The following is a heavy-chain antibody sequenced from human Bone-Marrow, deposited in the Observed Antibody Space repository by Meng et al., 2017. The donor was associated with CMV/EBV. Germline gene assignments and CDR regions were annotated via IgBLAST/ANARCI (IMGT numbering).Heavy chain of an antibody. Sequence: GETLKISSAASVFTFSSYSMNWVRQAPGKGLERVSSISSSSSYIYYADSVKGRFTISRDNAKNSLYLQMNSLRAEDTAVYYCASGGCGGDCYSFRSFYYYYGMDVWGQGTTVTVSS. V-gene: IGHV3-21*01. D-gene: IGHD2-21*01. CDR3: ASGGCGGDCYSFRSFYYYYGMDV. J-gene: IGHJ6*02. CDR1: VFTFSSYS. CDR2: ISSSSSYI.